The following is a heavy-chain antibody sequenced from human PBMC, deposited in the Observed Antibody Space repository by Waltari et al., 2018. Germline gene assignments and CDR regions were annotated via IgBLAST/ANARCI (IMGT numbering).Heavy chain of an antibody. CDR1: GGTFSSYA. CDR2: IIPIFGTA. D-gene: IGHD3-3*01. J-gene: IGHJ4*02. CDR3: ARGFSGKYYDFWSGLDYFDY. V-gene: IGHV1-69*05. Sequence: QVQLVQSGAEVKKPGSSVKVSCKASGGTFSSYAISWVRQAPGQGLEWMGGIIPIFGTANYEQKFQGRVTITTDESTSTAYMELSSLRSEDTAVYYCARGFSGKYYDFWSGLDYFDYWGQGTLVTVSS.